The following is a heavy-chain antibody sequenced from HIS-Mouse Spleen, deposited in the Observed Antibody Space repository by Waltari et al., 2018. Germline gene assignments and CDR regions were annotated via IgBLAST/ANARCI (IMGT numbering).Heavy chain of an antibody. Sequence: QVQLVESGGGVVQPGRSLRLSCAASGFTFSSYGMHLVRQAPGKGLEWVAVIWYDGSNKYYADSVKGRFTISRDNSKNTLYLQMNSLRAEDTAVYYCARDSVAATYYYYYGMDVWGQGTTVTVSS. CDR2: IWYDGSNK. V-gene: IGHV3-33*01. CDR1: GFTFSSYG. CDR3: ARDSVAATYYYYYGMDV. D-gene: IGHD2-15*01. J-gene: IGHJ6*02.